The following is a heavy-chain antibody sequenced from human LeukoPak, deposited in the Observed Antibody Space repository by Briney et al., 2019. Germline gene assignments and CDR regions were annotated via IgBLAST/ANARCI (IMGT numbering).Heavy chain of an antibody. CDR1: GLTFSSYA. Sequence: PGGSLRLSCAASGLTFSSYAMSWVRQAPGKGLEWVSAISGSGGSTYYADSVKGRFTISRDNSKNTLYLQMNSLRAEDTAVYYCAKDPTMVRGVINYYYYGMDVWGQGTTVTVSS. D-gene: IGHD3-10*01. CDR3: AKDPTMVRGVINYYYYGMDV. V-gene: IGHV3-23*01. CDR2: ISGSGGST. J-gene: IGHJ6*02.